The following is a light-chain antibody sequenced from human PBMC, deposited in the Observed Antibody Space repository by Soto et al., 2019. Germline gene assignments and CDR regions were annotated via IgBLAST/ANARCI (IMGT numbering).Light chain of an antibody. CDR3: QSYASSLGV. V-gene: IGLV1-40*01. J-gene: IGLJ2*01. CDR2: GNS. CDR1: SSNIGAGYD. Sequence: QSVLTRPPSVSGAPGQRVTISCTGSSSNIGAGYDVHWYQQLPGTAPKLLIYGNSNRPSGVPDRFSGSKSGTSASLAITGLQAEDEAEYYCQSYASSLGVFGGGTKLTVL.